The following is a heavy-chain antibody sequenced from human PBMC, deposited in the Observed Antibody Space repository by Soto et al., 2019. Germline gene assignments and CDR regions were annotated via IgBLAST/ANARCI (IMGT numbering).Heavy chain of an antibody. V-gene: IGHV5-51*01. J-gene: IGHJ6*02. CDR3: TATLTSAMDV. Sequence: GESLKIACKGSQYNLMNFWVGWVRQMPGKGLEWMGIIFPADSDTRFSPSFQGRVTMSVDKSTYTAYLQWSSLEASDTARYYGTATLTSAMDVWGQGTPVTVSS. D-gene: IGHD4-4*01. CDR1: QYNLMNFW. CDR2: IFPADSDT.